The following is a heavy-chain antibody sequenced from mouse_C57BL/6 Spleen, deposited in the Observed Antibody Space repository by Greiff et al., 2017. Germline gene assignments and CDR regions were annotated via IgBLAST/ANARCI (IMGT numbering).Heavy chain of an antibody. CDR1: GYTFTSYW. CDR3: ARLGSHYLDY. Sequence: QVQLQQPGAELVRPGSSVKLSCKASGYTFTSYWMHWVKQRPIQGLEWISNIDPSDSETHYNQKFKDKATLTVDKSSSTAYMQLSSLTSEDSAVYYCARLGSHYLDYWGQGTTLTVSS. V-gene: IGHV1-52*01. CDR2: IDPSDSET. J-gene: IGHJ2*01.